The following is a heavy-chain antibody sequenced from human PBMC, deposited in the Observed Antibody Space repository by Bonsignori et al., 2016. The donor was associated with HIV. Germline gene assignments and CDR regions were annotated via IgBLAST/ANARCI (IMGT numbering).Heavy chain of an antibody. D-gene: IGHD6-19*01. Sequence: VRQMPGKGLEWIGSIYYSGSTYYNPSLKSRVTISVDTSKNQFSLKLSSVTAADTAVYYCARSPVAGEWAGHDYWGQGTLVTVSS. CDR3: ARSPVAGEWAGHDY. CDR2: IYYSGST. J-gene: IGHJ4*02. V-gene: IGHV4-39*07.